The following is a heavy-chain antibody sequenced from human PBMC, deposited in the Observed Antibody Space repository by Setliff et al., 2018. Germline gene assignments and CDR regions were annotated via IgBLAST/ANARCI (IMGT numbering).Heavy chain of an antibody. D-gene: IGHD3-10*01. Sequence: ASVKVSCXASGYTFTGYYMHWVRQAPGQGLEWMGWINPNSGGTNYAQKFQGRVTMTRDTSISTAYMELSRLRSDDTAVYYCARDRSYYYGSGGVCDYWGQGTLVTVSS. CDR3: ARDRSYYYGSGGVCDY. CDR1: GYTFTGYY. V-gene: IGHV1-2*02. CDR2: INPNSGGT. J-gene: IGHJ4*02.